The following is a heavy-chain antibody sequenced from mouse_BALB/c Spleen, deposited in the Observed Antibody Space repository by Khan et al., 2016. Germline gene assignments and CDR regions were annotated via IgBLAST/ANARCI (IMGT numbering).Heavy chain of an antibody. V-gene: IGHV3-2*02. CDR3: ARYYYGSSYFDY. Sequence: EVQLQESGPGLVKPSQSLSLTCTVTGYSITSDYAWNWIRQFPGNKLEWMGYISYSGSTSYNPSLKRRISITRDTSKNQSFLQLNSVTTEDTATYYGARYYYGSSYFDYWGQGTTLTVSS. CDR1: GYSITSDYA. J-gene: IGHJ2*01. CDR2: ISYSGST. D-gene: IGHD1-1*01.